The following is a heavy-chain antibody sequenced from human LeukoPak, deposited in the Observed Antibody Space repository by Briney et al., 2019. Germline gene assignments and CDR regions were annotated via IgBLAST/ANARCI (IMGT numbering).Heavy chain of an antibody. CDR1: GFTFTSYA. J-gene: IGHJ4*02. Sequence: GGSLRLSCAASGFTFTSYAMSWVRQAPGKGLEWVSAISGSGGSTYYADSVKGRFTISRDNSKNTLYLQMNSLRAEDTVVYYCAKDTGDYGAYFDYWGQATLVTVSS. V-gene: IGHV3-23*01. CDR3: AKDTGDYGAYFDY. CDR2: ISGSGGST. D-gene: IGHD4-17*01.